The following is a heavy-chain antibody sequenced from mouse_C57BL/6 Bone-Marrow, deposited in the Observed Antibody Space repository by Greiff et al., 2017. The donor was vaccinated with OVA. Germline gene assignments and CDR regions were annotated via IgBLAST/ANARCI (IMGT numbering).Heavy chain of an antibody. CDR1: GYAFTNYL. J-gene: IGHJ2*01. V-gene: IGHV1-54*01. CDR3: ARDYYGSSWTYFDY. Sequence: VQLQQSGAELVRPGTSVKLSCKASGYAFTNYLIEWVKQRPGQGLEWIGVINPGSGGTNYNEKFKGKATLTADKSSSTAYMQLSSLTSEDSAVYFCARDYYGSSWTYFDYWGQGTTLTVSS. D-gene: IGHD1-1*01. CDR2: INPGSGGT.